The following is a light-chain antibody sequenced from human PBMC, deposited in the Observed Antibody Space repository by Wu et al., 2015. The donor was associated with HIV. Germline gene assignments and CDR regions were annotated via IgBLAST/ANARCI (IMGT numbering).Light chain of an antibody. V-gene: IGKV3-15*01. CDR3: QQYKNWPPFS. J-gene: IGKJ2*03. Sequence: EIVMTQSPATLSLSPGERATLSCRASQSLNSNLAWYQQKPGQAPRLLIYGASTRATGVPARFSGSGSATEFTLTISSLQSEDFAVYYCQQYKNWPPFSFGQGTKLEIK. CDR1: QSLNSN. CDR2: GAS.